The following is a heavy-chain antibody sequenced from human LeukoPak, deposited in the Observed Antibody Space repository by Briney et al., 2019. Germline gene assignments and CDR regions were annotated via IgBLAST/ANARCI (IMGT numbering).Heavy chain of an antibody. CDR3: ARRTMVRGVMAV. V-gene: IGHV4-4*02. CDR2: IYHSGST. Sequence: GSLRLSCAASGFTFSSYSMNWVRQPPGKGLEWIGEIYHSGSTNYNPSLKSRVTISVDKSKNQFSLKLSSVTAADTAVYYCARRTMVRGVMAVWGQGTTVTVSS. J-gene: IGHJ6*02. CDR1: GFTFSSYSM. D-gene: IGHD3-10*01.